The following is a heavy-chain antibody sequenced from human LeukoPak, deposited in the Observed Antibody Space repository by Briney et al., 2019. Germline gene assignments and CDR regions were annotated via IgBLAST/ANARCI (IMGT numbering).Heavy chain of an antibody. J-gene: IGHJ6*03. V-gene: IGHV1-8*03. CDR3: ARGMTTVTYSPLVYCYMNV. Sequence: ASVKVSCKASRYTFTSYDINWVRQPTGQGLEWMGWMNPNSGNTGYAQKFQARVTITRNTSISTAYQEFRSLRSEDTAVYYCARGMTTVTYSPLVYCYMNVWGKGTTVTVSS. D-gene: IGHD4-11*01. CDR1: RYTFTSYD. CDR2: MNPNSGNT.